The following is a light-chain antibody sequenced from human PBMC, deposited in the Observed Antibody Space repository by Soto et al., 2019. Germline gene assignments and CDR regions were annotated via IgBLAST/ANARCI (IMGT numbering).Light chain of an antibody. CDR1: ETVRSN. J-gene: IGKJ5*01. CDR2: GAS. V-gene: IGKV3-20*01. Sequence: VMTQSPDTLSVSPGERATLSCRASETVRSNLAWYQQKPGQAPRLLIYGASTRATGIPDRFSGSESGTDFTLTISRLEPEDFVVYYCQQYGNSPFTFGQGTRLEI. CDR3: QQYGNSPFT.